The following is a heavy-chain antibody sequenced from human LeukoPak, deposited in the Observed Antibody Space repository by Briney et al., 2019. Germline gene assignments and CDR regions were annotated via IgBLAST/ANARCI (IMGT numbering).Heavy chain of an antibody. J-gene: IGHJ3*02. Sequence: SETLSLTCTVSGVSISSYYWSWIRQPPGKGLEWIGYIFYSGSTNYNPSLKSRVTISVDTSKNQFSLKLSSVTAADTAVYYCAITTGTSSFDAFDIWGQGTMVTVSS. CDR1: GVSISSYY. V-gene: IGHV4-59*01. CDR2: IFYSGST. D-gene: IGHD1-1*01. CDR3: AITTGTSSFDAFDI.